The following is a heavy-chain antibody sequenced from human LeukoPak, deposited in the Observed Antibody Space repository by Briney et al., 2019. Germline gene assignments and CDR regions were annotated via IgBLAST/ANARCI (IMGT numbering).Heavy chain of an antibody. CDR1: GYTFTGYY. CDR3: ARAVVGATGGFDY. J-gene: IGHJ4*02. CDR2: INPNSGGT. V-gene: IGHV1-2*02. Sequence: ASVKVSCKASGYTFTGYYMHWVRQAPGQGLEWMGWINPNSGGTNYAQKFQGRVTMTRDTSISTAYMELGRLRSDDTAVYYCARAVVGATGGFDYWGQGTLVTVSS. D-gene: IGHD1-26*01.